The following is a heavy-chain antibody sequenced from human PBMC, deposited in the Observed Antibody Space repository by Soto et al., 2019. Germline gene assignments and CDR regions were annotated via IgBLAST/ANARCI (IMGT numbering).Heavy chain of an antibody. J-gene: IGHJ4*02. Sequence: QVQLQQWGAGLLKPSETLSLTCAVYGGSFSGYYWSWIRQPPGKGLEWIGEINHSGSTNYNPSLKRRVTISVDTSKNQFSLKLSSVTAADTAVYYCAMHYGDYVDYWGQGTLVTVSS. CDR3: AMHYGDYVDY. V-gene: IGHV4-34*01. D-gene: IGHD4-17*01. CDR2: INHSGST. CDR1: GGSFSGYY.